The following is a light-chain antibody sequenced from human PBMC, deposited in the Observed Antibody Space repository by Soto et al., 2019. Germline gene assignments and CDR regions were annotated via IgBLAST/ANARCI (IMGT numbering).Light chain of an antibody. V-gene: IGLV2-11*01. CDR1: SSDVGSYNL. CDR3: CSYAGTYTFV. CDR2: AVT. Sequence: QSALTQPASVSGSPGQSITISCTGTSSDVGSYNLVSWYQQHPGKAPKLMIYAVTKRPSGVPARFSGSKSDNTASLTISGLQAEDEADYYCCSYAGTYTFVFGTGTKLTVL. J-gene: IGLJ1*01.